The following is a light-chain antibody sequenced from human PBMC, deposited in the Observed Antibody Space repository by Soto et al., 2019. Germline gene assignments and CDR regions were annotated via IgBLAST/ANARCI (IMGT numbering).Light chain of an antibody. CDR1: QSVSSN. Sequence: EIVMTQSPVTLSVSPGERATLSCRASQSVSSNLAWYQQKPGQAPSLLIYGAFTRATGIPARFSGTGSGTEFTLTISSLQSEDFALYYCQPYNNWPLTFGGGTKV. CDR2: GAF. J-gene: IGKJ4*01. V-gene: IGKV3-15*01. CDR3: QPYNNWPLT.